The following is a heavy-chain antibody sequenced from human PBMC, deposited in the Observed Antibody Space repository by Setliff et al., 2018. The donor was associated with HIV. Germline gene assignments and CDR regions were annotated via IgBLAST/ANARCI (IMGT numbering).Heavy chain of an antibody. CDR3: ARETRSGWYDLAY. CDR1: GGSINSYH. CDR2: IYYTGST. D-gene: IGHD6-19*01. V-gene: IGHV4-59*01. J-gene: IGHJ4*02. Sequence: SETLSLTCSVSGGSINSYHWSWIRQPPGKGLEWIGCIYYTGSTNYNPSLRGRVTISVDTSKKQFSLKLSSVTAADTAVYFCARETRSGWYDLAYWGQGTLVTVSS.